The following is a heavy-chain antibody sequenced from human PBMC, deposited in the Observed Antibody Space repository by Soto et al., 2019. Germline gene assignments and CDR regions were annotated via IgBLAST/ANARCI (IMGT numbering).Heavy chain of an antibody. V-gene: IGHV1-18*04. CDR3: ARGMGPLGDSSGYYYVAPDFDF. CDR2: ISAYKGNT. J-gene: IGHJ4*02. CDR1: GYTFTNYG. D-gene: IGHD3-22*01. Sequence: QVQLVQSGAEVRKPGASVKVSCKASGYTFTNYGISWVRQAPGQGLEWMGWISAYKGNTNYAQKFQGRVTMTTETYTNFVYLELRSLRSDDTAVYYCARGMGPLGDSSGYYYVAPDFDFWGQGALVTVSS.